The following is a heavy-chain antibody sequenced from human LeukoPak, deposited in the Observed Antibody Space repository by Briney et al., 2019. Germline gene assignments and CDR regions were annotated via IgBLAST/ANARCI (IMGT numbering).Heavy chain of an antibody. CDR2: ISCSGGST. V-gene: IGHV3-23*01. D-gene: IGHD3-22*01. CDR3: AKDSGRLFRRIGYDSSGYYPFDY. Sequence: GGSLRLSCAASGFTFSSYAMSWVRQAPGKGLEWVSAISCSGGSTYYADSVKGRFTISRDNSKNTLYLQMNSLRAEDTAVYYCAKDSGRLFRRIGYDSSGYYPFDYWGQGTLVTVSS. CDR1: GFTFSSYA. J-gene: IGHJ4*02.